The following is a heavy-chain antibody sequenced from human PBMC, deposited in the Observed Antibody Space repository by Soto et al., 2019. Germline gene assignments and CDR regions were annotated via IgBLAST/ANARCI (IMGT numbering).Heavy chain of an antibody. J-gene: IGHJ4*02. CDR1: GGSISTGGYS. Sequence: QLQLKESGSGLVKPSQTLSLPCADSGGSISTGGYSWSWIRQPPRKGLEWIGYIYHSGSTYYSPSLKSRVTISVDRSKKQFSLKLSSVTAADTAVYYCARVGISGGDYPAFSFDYWGQGTLVTVSS. CDR3: ARVGISGGDYPAFSFDY. D-gene: IGHD4-17*01. V-gene: IGHV4-30-2*01. CDR2: IYHSGST.